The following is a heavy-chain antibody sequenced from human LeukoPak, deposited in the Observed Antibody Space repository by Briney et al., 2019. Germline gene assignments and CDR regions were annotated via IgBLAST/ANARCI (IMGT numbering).Heavy chain of an antibody. J-gene: IGHJ3*02. V-gene: IGHV3-23*01. D-gene: IGHD3-22*01. CDR3: AKDSMFLGDYDSSGPRAPHHHDAFDI. CDR2: ISGSGGST. CDR1: GFTFSSYA. Sequence: PGGSLRLSCAASGFTFSSYAMSWVRQAPGKGLEWVSAISGSGGSTYYADSVKGRFTISRDNSKNTLYLQMNSLRAEDTAVYYCAKDSMFLGDYDSSGPRAPHHHDAFDIWGQGTMVTVSS.